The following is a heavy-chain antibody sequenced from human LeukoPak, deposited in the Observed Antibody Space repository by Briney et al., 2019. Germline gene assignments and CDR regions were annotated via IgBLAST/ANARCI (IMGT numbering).Heavy chain of an antibody. J-gene: IGHJ5*02. V-gene: IGHV4-34*01. Sequence: SETLSLTCAVYGGSFSGYYWSWIRQPPGKGLEWIGEINHSGSTNYNPSLKSRVTISVDPSKNQFSLKLSSVTAADTAVYYCARARLDSIVVVPAAIRNNWFDPWGQGTLVTVSS. D-gene: IGHD2-2*02. CDR2: INHSGST. CDR3: ARARLDSIVVVPAAIRNNWFDP. CDR1: GGSFSGYY.